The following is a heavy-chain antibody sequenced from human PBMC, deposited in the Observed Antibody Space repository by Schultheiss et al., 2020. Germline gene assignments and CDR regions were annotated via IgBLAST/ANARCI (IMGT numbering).Heavy chain of an antibody. CDR1: GFTFSNAW. J-gene: IGHJ4*02. CDR3: TTDSPEMTMIVSQSY. D-gene: IGHD3-22*01. Sequence: GESLKISCAASGFTFSNAWMSWVRQAPGKGLEWVGRIKSKTDGGTTDYAAPVKGRFTISRDDSKNTLYLQMNSLKTEDTAVYYCTTDSPEMTMIVSQSYWGQGTLVTGSS. V-gene: IGHV3-15*01. CDR2: IKSKTDGGTT.